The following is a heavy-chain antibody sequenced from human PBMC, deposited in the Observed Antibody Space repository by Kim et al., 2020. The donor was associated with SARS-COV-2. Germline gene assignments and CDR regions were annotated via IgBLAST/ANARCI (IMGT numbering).Heavy chain of an antibody. J-gene: IGHJ4*02. CDR3: SSWGYSYGWGGRNY. Sequence: SETLSLTCGVYGGSFSGHYWSWIRQPPGKGLEWIGEINHSGSTNYNPSLKSRVTISVDTSKNQFSLKLSSVTAADTAVYYCSSWGYSYGWGGRNYWGQGTLVTVSS. V-gene: IGHV4-34*01. CDR1: GGSFSGHY. CDR2: INHSGST. D-gene: IGHD5-18*01.